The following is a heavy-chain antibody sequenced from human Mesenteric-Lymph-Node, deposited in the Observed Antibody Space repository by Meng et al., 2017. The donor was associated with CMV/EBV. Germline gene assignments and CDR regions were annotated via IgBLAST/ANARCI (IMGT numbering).Heavy chain of an antibody. V-gene: IGHV3-30*02. D-gene: IGHD2-21*02. J-gene: IGHJ6*02. Sequence: GGPLRLSCVGSGFPFRDHYMEWVRQAPGKGLEWVAFIRYDGSNKYYADSVKGRFTISRDISKNTVYLQMNSLRAEDTAVYFCAKDHDVVTAKDYFYAMDVWGQGTTVTVSS. CDR2: IRYDGSNK. CDR1: GFPFRDHY. CDR3: AKDHDVVTAKDYFYAMDV.